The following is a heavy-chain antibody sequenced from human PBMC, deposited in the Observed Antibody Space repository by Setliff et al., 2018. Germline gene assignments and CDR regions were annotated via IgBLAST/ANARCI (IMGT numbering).Heavy chain of an antibody. J-gene: IGHJ4*02. V-gene: IGHV3-7*01. CDR3: VGAGTCSY. D-gene: IGHD3-10*02. CDR2: INQDGSGR. Sequence: GGSLRLSCAASGFTFSSFWMAWVRQSPGRVLEWVANINQDGSGRFYVDSVKGRFTISRDNAKNSLSLQMNSLRTEDTAVYYCVGAGTCSYWGQGTLVTVSS. CDR1: GFTFSSFW.